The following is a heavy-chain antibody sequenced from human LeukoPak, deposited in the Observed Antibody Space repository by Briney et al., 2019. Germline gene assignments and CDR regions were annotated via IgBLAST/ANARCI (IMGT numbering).Heavy chain of an antibody. CDR2: ISSFSGTI. D-gene: IGHD2-8*02. CDR1: GITFSSYS. Sequence: GGSLRLSCVASGITFSSYSMNWVRQAPGKGLEWVSYISSFSGTINYADSVKGRFTISRDNAKNTLYLQMNSLRAEDTAVYYCAKFGAGGSTNCDWGQGTLVTVSS. J-gene: IGHJ4*02. V-gene: IGHV3-48*01. CDR3: AKFGAGGSTNCD.